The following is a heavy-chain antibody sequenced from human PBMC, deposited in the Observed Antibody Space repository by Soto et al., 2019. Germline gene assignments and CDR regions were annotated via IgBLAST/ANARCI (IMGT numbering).Heavy chain of an antibody. D-gene: IGHD4-17*01. CDR1: GFTFSSYG. CDR3: AKDVRKDYEGSFDY. CDR2: ISNDGSNK. J-gene: IGHJ4*02. V-gene: IGHV3-30*18. Sequence: PGGSLRLSCAASGFTFSSYGMHWVRQAPGRGLEWVAVISNDGSNKYYADSVKGRFTISRDNSKNTLYLQMNSLRAEDTAVYYRAKDVRKDYEGSFDYWGQGTLVTVSS.